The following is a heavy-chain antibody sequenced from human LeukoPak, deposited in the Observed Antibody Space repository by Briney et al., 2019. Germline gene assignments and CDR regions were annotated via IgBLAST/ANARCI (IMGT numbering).Heavy chain of an antibody. V-gene: IGHV3-30*18. CDR1: GFTFSSYG. CDR3: AKVSKKLGDYYYYYMDV. J-gene: IGHJ6*03. Sequence: GRSLRLSCAASGFTFSSYGMHWVRQAPGKGLEWVTVISYDGTNKYYADSVKGRFAISRDNSKSTVYLHMNTLRPEDTAVYYCAKVSKKLGDYYYYYMDVWGKGTTVTVSS. D-gene: IGHD7-27*01. CDR2: ISYDGTNK.